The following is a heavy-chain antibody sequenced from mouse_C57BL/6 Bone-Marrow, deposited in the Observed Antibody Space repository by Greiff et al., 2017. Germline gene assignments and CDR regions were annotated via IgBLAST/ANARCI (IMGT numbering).Heavy chain of an antibody. D-gene: IGHD2-2*01. CDR3: ARWLRDAMDY. J-gene: IGHJ4*01. Sequence: QVQLQQSGPELVKPGASVKISCKASGYAFSSSWMNWVKQRPGQGLEWIGRIYPGDGDTNYNGKFKGKATLTADNSSSTAYMQLSSLTSEDSAVYLCARWLRDAMDYWGQGTSVTVSS. V-gene: IGHV1-82*01. CDR1: GYAFSSSW. CDR2: IYPGDGDT.